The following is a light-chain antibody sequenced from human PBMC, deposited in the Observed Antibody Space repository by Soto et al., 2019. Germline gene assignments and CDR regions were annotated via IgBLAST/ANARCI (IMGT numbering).Light chain of an antibody. CDR2: DVT. V-gene: IGLV2-11*01. CDR1: RGDVGRYNY. J-gene: IGLJ2*01. CDR3: CSYAGTSTFVV. Sequence: QSALTQPRSVSASPGQSVTFSCTGTRGDVGRYNYVSWYQQYPGKAPKLMIYDVTKRPSGVPDRFSGSKSGNTSSLTISGLQAEDEAVYYCCSYAGTSTFVVFGGGTKLTVL.